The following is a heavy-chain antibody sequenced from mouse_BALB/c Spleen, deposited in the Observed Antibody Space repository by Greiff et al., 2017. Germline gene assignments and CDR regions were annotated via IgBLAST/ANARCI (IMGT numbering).Heavy chain of an antibody. CDR2: IDPANGNT. CDR1: GFNIKDTY. CDR3: ARSGYGNWYFDD. Sequence: EVQLVESGAELVKPGASVKLSCTASGFNIKDTYMHWVKQRPEQGLEWIGWIDPANGNTKYDPKFQGKATITADTSSNTAYLQLSSLTSEDTAVYYCARSGYGNWYFDDWGAGTTVTVSS. J-gene: IGHJ1*01. D-gene: IGHD2-1*01. V-gene: IGHV14-3*02.